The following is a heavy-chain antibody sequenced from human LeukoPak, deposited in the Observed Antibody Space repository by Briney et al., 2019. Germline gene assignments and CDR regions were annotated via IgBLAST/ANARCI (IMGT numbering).Heavy chain of an antibody. Sequence: GGSLRLSCAASGFTFDDYAMHWVRQAPGKGLEWVSGINWNGGSTGYADSVKGRFTISRDNAKNSLYLQMNSLRAEDTALYYCARGSNTYYYDSSGYYYDSWGQGTLVTVSS. D-gene: IGHD3-22*01. CDR3: ARGSNTYYYDSSGYYYDS. V-gene: IGHV3-20*04. J-gene: IGHJ5*02. CDR2: INWNGGST. CDR1: GFTFDDYA.